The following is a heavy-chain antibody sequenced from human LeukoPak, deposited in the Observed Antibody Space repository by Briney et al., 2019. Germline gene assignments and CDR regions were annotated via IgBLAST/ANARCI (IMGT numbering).Heavy chain of an antibody. CDR2: INHSGST. CDR1: GFTFSSYA. J-gene: IGHJ4*02. Sequence: PGGSLRLSCAASGFTFSSYAMSWVRQAPGKGLEWIGEINHSGSTNYNPSLKSRVTISVDTSKNQFSLKVSSVTAADTAVYYCARGGGRDFDYWGQGTLVTVSS. D-gene: IGHD2-15*01. V-gene: IGHV4-34*01. CDR3: ARGGGRDFDY.